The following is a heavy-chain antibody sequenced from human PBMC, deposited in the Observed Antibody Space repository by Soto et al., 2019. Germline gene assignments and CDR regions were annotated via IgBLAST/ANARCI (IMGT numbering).Heavy chain of an antibody. J-gene: IGHJ4*02. Sequence: QVQLVQSGAEVKKPGASVKVSCKASGYTFTSYGISWVRQAPGQGREWMGSISAYNGNTNYAHKLQGRVTMTTDTSTSTAYMALRSLESDDTAVYYCARERCYGDYDSGSGGQVTLVTVSS. CDR3: ARERCYGDYDSGS. V-gene: IGHV1-18*01. D-gene: IGHD4-17*01. CDR1: GYTFTSYG. CDR2: ISAYNGNT.